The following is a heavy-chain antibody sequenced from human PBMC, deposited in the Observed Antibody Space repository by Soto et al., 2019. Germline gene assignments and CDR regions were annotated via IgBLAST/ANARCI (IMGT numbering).Heavy chain of an antibody. D-gene: IGHD3-3*01. CDR1: GFTFSSYA. CDR3: ARVLPHPRPYYDFWSGYLSVAEKHYYYYGMDV. V-gene: IGHV3-30-3*01. CDR2: ISYDGSNK. Sequence: QVQLVESGGGVVQPGGSLRLSCAASGFTFSSYAMHWVRQAPGKGLEWVAVISYDGSNKYYADSVKGRFTISRDNSKDLLHLQVNRLRVDDTAGYYCARVLPHPRPYYDFWSGYLSVAEKHYYYYGMDVWCQGTTVTVSS. J-gene: IGHJ6*02.